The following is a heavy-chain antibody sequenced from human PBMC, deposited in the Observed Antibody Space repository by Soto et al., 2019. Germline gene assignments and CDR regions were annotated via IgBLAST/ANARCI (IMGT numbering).Heavy chain of an antibody. CDR1: GFTFSSYG. CDR3: AKGYSRGWYVSADY. V-gene: IGHV3-30*18. CDR2: ISYDGSNK. J-gene: IGHJ4*02. Sequence: QVQLVESGGGVVQPGRSLRLSCAASGFTFSSYGMHWVRQAPGKGLEWVAVISYDGSNKYYADSVKGRFTISRDNSKNTLYLQMNSLRAEDTAVYYCAKGYSRGWYVSADYWGQGTLVTVSS. D-gene: IGHD6-19*01.